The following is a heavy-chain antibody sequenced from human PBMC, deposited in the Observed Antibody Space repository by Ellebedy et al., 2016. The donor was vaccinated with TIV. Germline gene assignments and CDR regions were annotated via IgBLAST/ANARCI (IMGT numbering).Heavy chain of an antibody. D-gene: IGHD7-27*01. V-gene: IGHV3-7*01. CDR2: IKQDGSEK. CDR1: GFTFSSYW. CDR3: ARDLGHLADY. J-gene: IGHJ4*02. Sequence: GESLKISCAASGFTFSSYWMSWVRQAPGKGLEWVANIKQDGSEKYYVDSVKGRFTISRDNAKNSLYLQMNSLRAEDTAVYYCARDLGHLADYWGQGTLVTVSS.